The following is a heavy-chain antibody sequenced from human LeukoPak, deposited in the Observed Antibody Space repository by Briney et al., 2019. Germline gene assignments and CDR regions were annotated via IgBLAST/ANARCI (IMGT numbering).Heavy chain of an antibody. V-gene: IGHV1-69*01. CDR1: VGTFSSYA. Sequence: SVKVSCKASVGTFSSYAISWVRQAPGQGLEWMGGIIPIFGTANYAQKFQGRVTITADESTSTAYMEPSSLRSEDTSVYYCARGATVRYMDVWRKATTFTVSS. CDR2: IIPIFGTA. D-gene: IGHD4-17*01. J-gene: IGHJ6*03. CDR3: ARGATVRYMDV.